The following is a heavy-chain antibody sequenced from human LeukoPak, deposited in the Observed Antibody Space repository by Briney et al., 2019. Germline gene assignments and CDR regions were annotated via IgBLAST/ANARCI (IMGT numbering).Heavy chain of an antibody. CDR2: IYHSVHT. D-gene: IGHD3-9*01. J-gene: IGHJ4*02. V-gene: IGHV4-38-2*02. Sequence: SQTLSLTCTVSSHSLSSGYYWGWIRQPPGKGLDWNGSIYHSVHTSSNPSFKRQVTISVATSKTQFSLKLSSVTAADTAVYYCARGNWDFDSSIDYSGQGTPVT. CDR1: SHSLSSGYY. CDR3: ARGNWDFDSSIDY.